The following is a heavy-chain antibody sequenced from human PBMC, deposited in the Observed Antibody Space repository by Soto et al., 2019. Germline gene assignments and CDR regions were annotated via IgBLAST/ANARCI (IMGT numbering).Heavy chain of an antibody. V-gene: IGHV3-53*01. CDR1: GFPVSNNY. CDR2: IYSGGNT. Sequence: ESGGGLIQPGGSLRLSCAASGFPVSNNYMRWVRQAPGKGLEWVSLIYSGGNTHYADSVKGRFTISRDDSKNTLYLQMNSLRVEDTAVYYCARDPPGIAASGAGGWGQGTLVTVSS. D-gene: IGHD6-13*01. CDR3: ARDPPGIAASGAGG. J-gene: IGHJ4*02.